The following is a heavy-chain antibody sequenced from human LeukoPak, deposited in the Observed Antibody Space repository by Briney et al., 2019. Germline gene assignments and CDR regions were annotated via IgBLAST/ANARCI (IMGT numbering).Heavy chain of an antibody. J-gene: IGHJ5*02. V-gene: IGHV3-74*01. CDR3: AREYCSSPGCSAGWFDP. CDR1: GFSFSTYW. D-gene: IGHD2-2*01. CDR2: INTDGSTT. Sequence: GGSLRLSCAASGFSFSTYWMHWVRQAPGKGLVWVSRINTDGSTTNYADSVKGRFTISRDNAKNTLYLQMNGLRVEDTAVYYCAREYCSSPGCSAGWFDPWGQGTLISVSS.